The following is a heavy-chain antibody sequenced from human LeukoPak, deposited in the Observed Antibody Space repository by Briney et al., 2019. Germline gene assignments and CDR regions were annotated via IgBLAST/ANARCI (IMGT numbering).Heavy chain of an antibody. V-gene: IGHV3-48*01. J-gene: IGHJ4*02. CDR3: AKDPRRYSRTGGYFEY. CDR2: ISSSSITI. Sequence: GGSLRLSCAGSGFIFSGHSMNWVRQAPGKGLEWVSYISSSSITIYYADSVKGRFTISRDNSKNTLYLQVNSLRAEDTAVYYCAKDPRRYSRTGGYFEYWGQGTLVTVSS. D-gene: IGHD6-13*01. CDR1: GFIFSGHS.